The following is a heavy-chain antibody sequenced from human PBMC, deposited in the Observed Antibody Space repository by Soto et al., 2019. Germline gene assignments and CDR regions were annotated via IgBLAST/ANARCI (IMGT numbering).Heavy chain of an antibody. CDR1: GCTFSIYA. V-gene: IGHV1-69*12. Sequence: QVQLVQSGAEVKKPGSSVKVSCKASGCTFSIYAISWVRQAPGQGLEWMGGIIPSFGTANYAQQVQGRGTITADASTSTAYMELSSLRYEDTAVYYGARVACGGDCYTHDYWGQGTLVTFSS. J-gene: IGHJ4*02. CDR3: ARVACGGDCYTHDY. CDR2: IIPSFGTA. D-gene: IGHD2-21*02.